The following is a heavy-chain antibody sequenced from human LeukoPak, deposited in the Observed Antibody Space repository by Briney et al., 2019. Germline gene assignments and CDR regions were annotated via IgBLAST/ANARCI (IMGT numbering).Heavy chain of an antibody. D-gene: IGHD1-26*01. CDR2: VHDSGST. J-gene: IGHJ6*03. V-gene: IGHV4-59*01. CDR3: ARVGSYCMDV. Sequence: PSETLSLTCTVSVGSISSYYWSWIRQPPGKGLEYIGHVHDSGSTNYNPSLKSRVTISIDTSKNQFSLKLSSVAAADTAVYYCARVGSYCMDVWGKGSTVTVSS. CDR1: VGSISSYY.